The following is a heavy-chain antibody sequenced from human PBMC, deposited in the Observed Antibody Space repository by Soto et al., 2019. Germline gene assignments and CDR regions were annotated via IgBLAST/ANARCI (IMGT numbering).Heavy chain of an antibody. J-gene: IGHJ4*02. CDR1: GGTFSSYA. D-gene: IGHD3-9*01. CDR3: ARCSRLSLRYFDGPFDY. V-gene: IGHV1-69*13. Sequence: GASVKVSCKASGGTFSSYAISWVRQAPGQGFEWMGGIIPIFGTANYAQKFQGRVTITADESTSTAYMELSSLRSEDTAVYYCARCSRLSLRYFDGPFDYWGQGTLVTVSS. CDR2: IIPIFGTA.